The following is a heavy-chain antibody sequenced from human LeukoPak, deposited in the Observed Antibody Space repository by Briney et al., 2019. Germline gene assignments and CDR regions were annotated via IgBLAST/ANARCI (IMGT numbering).Heavy chain of an antibody. CDR2: IYSGDNT. V-gene: IGHV3-66*01. D-gene: IGHD1-26*01. CDR1: GFTVSGNY. Sequence: PGGSLRLSCAASGFTVSGNYMSWVRQAPGKGLDWVSVIYSGDNTNYADSVKGRFTISRDYSKNTLYLQMSSLRAEDTAVYYCVKAYSGSYYTPYYFDYWGQGTLVTVSS. CDR3: VKAYSGSYYTPYYFDY. J-gene: IGHJ4*02.